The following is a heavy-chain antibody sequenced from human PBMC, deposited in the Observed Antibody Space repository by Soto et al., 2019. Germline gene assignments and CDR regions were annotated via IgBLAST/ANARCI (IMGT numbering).Heavy chain of an antibody. Sequence: PSETLSLTCTVSGGSISSSSYYWGWIRQPPGKGLEWIGSIYYSGSTYYNPSLKSRVTISVDTSKNQFSLKLSSVTAADTAVYYCARCPHEVAAATPFDYWGQGTLVTAPQ. J-gene: IGHJ4*02. CDR3: ARCPHEVAAATPFDY. CDR2: IYYSGST. D-gene: IGHD6-13*01. CDR1: GGSISSSSYY. V-gene: IGHV4-39*01.